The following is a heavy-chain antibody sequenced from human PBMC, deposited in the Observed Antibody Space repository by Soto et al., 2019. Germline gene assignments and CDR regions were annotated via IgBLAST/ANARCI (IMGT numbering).Heavy chain of an antibody. Sequence: QVQLVESGGGVVQPGRSLRLSCAASGFTFSSYGMHWVRQAPGKGLEWVAVIWYDGSNKYYADSVKGRFTISRDNSKNTLYLQMNSLRAEDTAVYYCAGSIVPGYSGYDLGMDVWGQGTTVTVSS. D-gene: IGHD5-12*01. CDR2: IWYDGSNK. CDR1: GFTFSSYG. CDR3: AGSIVPGYSGYDLGMDV. V-gene: IGHV3-33*01. J-gene: IGHJ6*02.